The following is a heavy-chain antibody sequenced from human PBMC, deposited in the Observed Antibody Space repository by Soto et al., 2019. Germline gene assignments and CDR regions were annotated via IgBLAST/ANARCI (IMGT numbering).Heavy chain of an antibody. CDR1: GGSISSYY. J-gene: IGHJ4*02. D-gene: IGHD6-13*01. CDR2: IYDSGST. Sequence: PSETLSLTCTVSGGSISSYYWSWIRQPPGKGLEWIGYIYDSGSTYYNSSLKSRVTMSVDTSKNQFSLKLSSVTAADTAVYYCARQLIYWGQRTPVTVSS. V-gene: IGHV4-59*08. CDR3: ARQLIY.